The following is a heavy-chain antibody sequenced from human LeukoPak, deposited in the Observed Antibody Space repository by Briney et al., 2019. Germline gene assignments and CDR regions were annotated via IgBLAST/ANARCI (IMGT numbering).Heavy chain of an antibody. CDR2: ISSSGSTI. J-gene: IGHJ6*02. CDR3: ARDGSGWPYYYYGMDV. CDR1: GFTFSSYG. Sequence: GGSLRLSCAASGFTFSSYGMNWVRQAPGKGLEWVSYISSSGSTIYYADSVKGRFTISRDNAKNSLYLQMNSLRAEDTAVYYCARDGSGWPYYYYGMDVWGQGTTVTVSS. D-gene: IGHD6-19*01. V-gene: IGHV3-48*03.